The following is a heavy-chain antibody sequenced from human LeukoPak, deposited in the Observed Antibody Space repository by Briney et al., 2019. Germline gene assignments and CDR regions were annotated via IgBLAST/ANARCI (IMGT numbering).Heavy chain of an antibody. D-gene: IGHD1-1*01. CDR1: GYTFTGHY. J-gene: IGHJ4*02. CDR2: INPNSGGT. CDR3: ARNDYATDYFDY. Sequence: ASMKVSCKASGYTFTGHYMHWVRQAPGQGLEWMGRINPNSGGTNYAQKFQGRVTMTRDTSITTAYMELSRLRSDGTAVYYCARNDYATDYFDYWGQGTLVTVSS. V-gene: IGHV1-2*06.